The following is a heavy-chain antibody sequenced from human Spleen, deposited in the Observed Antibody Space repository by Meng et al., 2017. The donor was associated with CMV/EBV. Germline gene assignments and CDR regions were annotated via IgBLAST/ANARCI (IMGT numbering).Heavy chain of an antibody. D-gene: IGHD6-13*01. CDR1: GFTFSNAW. V-gene: IGHV4-4*02. Sequence: GSLRLSCAASGFTFSNAWMSWVRQAPGKGLEWVGSIYYSGSTYYNPSLRSRVTISVDTSKNQFSLTLSSVTAADTAVYYCARGWANYYTMDVWGQGTTVTVSS. J-gene: IGHJ6*02. CDR3: ARGWANYYTMDV. CDR2: IYYSGST.